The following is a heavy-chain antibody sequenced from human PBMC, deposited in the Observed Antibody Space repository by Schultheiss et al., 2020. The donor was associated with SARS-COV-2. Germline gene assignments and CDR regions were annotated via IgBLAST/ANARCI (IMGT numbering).Heavy chain of an antibody. CDR1: GFTFSSYA. D-gene: IGHD3-9*01. Sequence: GGSLRLSCAASGFTFSSYAMSWVRQAPGKGLEWVSAISGSGGSTYYADSVKGRFTISRDNAKNSLYLQMNSLRAEDTAVYYCARDPVRYFDWLLPYFDYWGQGTLVTVSS. J-gene: IGHJ4*02. CDR3: ARDPVRYFDWLLPYFDY. V-gene: IGHV3-23*01. CDR2: ISGSGGST.